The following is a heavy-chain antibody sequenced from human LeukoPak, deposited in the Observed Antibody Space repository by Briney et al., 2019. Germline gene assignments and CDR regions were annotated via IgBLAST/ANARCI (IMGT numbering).Heavy chain of an antibody. J-gene: IGHJ4*02. V-gene: IGHV4-39*07. Sequence: SETLSLTCTVSGGSISSSSYYWGWIRQPPGKGLEWIGSIYYSGSTYYNPSLKSRVTISVDTSKNQFSLKLSSVTAADTAVYYCARGRDYGDYYFDYWGREPWSPSPQ. CDR1: GGSISSSSYY. D-gene: IGHD4-17*01. CDR2: IYYSGST. CDR3: ARGRDYGDYYFDY.